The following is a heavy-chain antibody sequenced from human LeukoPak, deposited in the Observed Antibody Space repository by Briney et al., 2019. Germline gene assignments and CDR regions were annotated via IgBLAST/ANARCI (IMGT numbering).Heavy chain of an antibody. D-gene: IGHD2-15*01. V-gene: IGHV1-69*04. J-gene: IGHJ3*02. CDR1: GGTFSSYA. CDR3: ARDDVVVVAATTNDAFDI. Sequence: SVKVSCKASGGTFSSYAISWVRQAPGQGLEWMGRIIPIFGIANSAQKFQGRVTITADKSTSTAYMELSSLRSEDTAVYYCARDDVVVVAATTNDAFDIWGQGTMVTVSS. CDR2: IIPIFGIA.